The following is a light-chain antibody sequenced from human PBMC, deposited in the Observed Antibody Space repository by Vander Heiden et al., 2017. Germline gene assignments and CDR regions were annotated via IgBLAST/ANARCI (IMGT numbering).Light chain of an antibody. CDR3: CSDAGGDTFV. Sequence: QSALTQPRSVSASPGQSVIIPCTGTSNVVGSYHMFSWYHQPPANAHILMIYDVSNRPSVFPDRFSVSKSGNTSSLTISGRQAEDEADYYFCSDAGGDTFVFGTATKVTVL. J-gene: IGLJ1*01. V-gene: IGLV2-11*01. CDR2: DVS. CDR1: SNVVGSYHM.